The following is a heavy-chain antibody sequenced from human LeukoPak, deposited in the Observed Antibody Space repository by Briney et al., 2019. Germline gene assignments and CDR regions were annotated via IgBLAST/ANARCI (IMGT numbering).Heavy chain of an antibody. CDR1: GGSFSGYY. CDR3: ARQSGYSYGSGD. CDR2: IYYSGST. J-gene: IGHJ4*02. V-gene: IGHV4-34*01. D-gene: IGHD5-18*01. Sequence: SETLSLTCAVYGGSFSGYYWSWIRQPPGKGLEWIGSIYYSGSTYYNPSLKSRVTISVDTSKNQFSLKLSSVTAAGTAVYYCARQSGYSYGSGDWGQGTLVTVSS.